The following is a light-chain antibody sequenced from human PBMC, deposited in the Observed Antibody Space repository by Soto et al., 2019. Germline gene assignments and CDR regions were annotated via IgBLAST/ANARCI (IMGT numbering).Light chain of an antibody. J-gene: IGLJ1*01. V-gene: IGLV2-14*01. Sequence: QSALTQPASVSGSPGQSITISCTGTSSDIGGYNYVSWYQQHPGKAPQLVISEVTNRPSGVSNRFSGSKSGNTASLTISGLQTEDEADYYCCSYTITRTPFVFGTGTKVTVL. CDR2: EVT. CDR1: SSDIGGYNY. CDR3: CSYTITRTPFV.